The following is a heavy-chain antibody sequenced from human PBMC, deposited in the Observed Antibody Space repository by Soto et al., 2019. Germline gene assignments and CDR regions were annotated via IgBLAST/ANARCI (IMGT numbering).Heavy chain of an antibody. CDR1: GGAFRSYA. CDR2: IIPIFGTA. V-gene: IGHV1-69*01. CDR3: ARPTRYYYDSSGQSAWFDP. D-gene: IGHD3-22*01. Sequence: FSVKASWKAAGGAFRSYAISWVRKAPGQGLVWMGGIIPIFGTANYAQKFQGRVTITADESTSTAYMELSSLRSEDTAVYYCARPTRYYYDSSGQSAWFDPWGQGTLVTVSS. J-gene: IGHJ5*02.